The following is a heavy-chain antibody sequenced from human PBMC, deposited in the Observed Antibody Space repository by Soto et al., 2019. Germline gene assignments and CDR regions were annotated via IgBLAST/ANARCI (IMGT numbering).Heavy chain of an antibody. V-gene: IGHV1-18*01. CDR1: GYTFTSYA. CDR2: ISAYNGNT. CDR3: ARDAPPEDY. J-gene: IGHJ4*02. Sequence: QVQLVQSGAEVKKPGASVKVSCKASGYTFTSYAISWVRQAPGQGLEWMGWISAYNGNTNYAQKLQGRVTMTTETSTDAAYMELRRQRADDTAVYYGARDAPPEDYMGQGTLGTVSS.